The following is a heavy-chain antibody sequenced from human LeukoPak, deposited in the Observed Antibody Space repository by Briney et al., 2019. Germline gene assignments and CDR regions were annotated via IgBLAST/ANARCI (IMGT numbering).Heavy chain of an antibody. V-gene: IGHV3-7*01. J-gene: IGHJ6*03. Sequence: GGSLRLSCAASGFTFSNYWMSWVRQAPGKGLEWVANIQQDGSEKFYVDSVKGRFTISRDNAKNSLYLQMNSLRAEDTAVYFCARDPYSGNYGAYYYYYMDVWGKGTTVTISS. D-gene: IGHD1-26*01. CDR2: IQQDGSEK. CDR1: GFTFSNYW. CDR3: ARDPYSGNYGAYYYYYMDV.